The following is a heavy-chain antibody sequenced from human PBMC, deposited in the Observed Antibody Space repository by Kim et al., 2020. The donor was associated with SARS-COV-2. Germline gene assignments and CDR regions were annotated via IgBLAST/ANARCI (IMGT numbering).Heavy chain of an antibody. CDR1: GITVTTNY. CDR2: IYSGGTT. Sequence: GGSLRLSCAVSGITVTTNYMNWVRQAPGKGLEWVSTIYSGGTTYYADSVKGRFTISRDTSKNTLYLQMNSLRAEDTAVYYCAREPYSSTLLDYWGPGTLVTVSS. J-gene: IGHJ4*02. CDR3: AREPYSSTLLDY. V-gene: IGHV3-66*01. D-gene: IGHD6-13*01.